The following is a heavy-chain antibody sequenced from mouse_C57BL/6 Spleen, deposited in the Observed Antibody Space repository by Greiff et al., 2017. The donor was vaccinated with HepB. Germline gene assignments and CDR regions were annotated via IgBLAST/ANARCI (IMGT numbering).Heavy chain of an antibody. CDR3: ARGLLRGGYFDY. Sequence: VQLQQSGPELVKPGASVKLSCKASGYTFTSYDINWVKPRPGQGLEWIGWIYPRDGSTPYNEKFKGKARLTVDTSSSTAYLELHSLTSEDSAVYCCARGLLRGGYFDYGGQGTTLTVSS. CDR1: GYTFTSYD. V-gene: IGHV1-85*01. CDR2: IYPRDGST. D-gene: IGHD2-3*01. J-gene: IGHJ2*01.